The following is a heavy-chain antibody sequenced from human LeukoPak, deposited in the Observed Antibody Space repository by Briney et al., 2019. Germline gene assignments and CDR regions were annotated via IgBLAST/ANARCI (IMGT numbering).Heavy chain of an antibody. J-gene: IGHJ4*02. CDR1: GFTFSSYW. CDR3: ASPYSGYGFLGFDY. Sequence: PGGSLRLSCAASGFTFSSYWMHWVRQAPGKGLVWGSRINSDGSSTSYADSVKGRFTISRDNAKNTLYLQMNSLRAEDTAVYYCASPYSGYGFLGFDYWGQGTLVTVSS. CDR2: INSDGSST. D-gene: IGHD5-12*01. V-gene: IGHV3-74*01.